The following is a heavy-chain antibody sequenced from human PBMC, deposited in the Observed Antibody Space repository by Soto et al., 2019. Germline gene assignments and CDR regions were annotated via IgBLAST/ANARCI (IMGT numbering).Heavy chain of an antibody. CDR3: ARGDYYDIHDY. CDR2: MNPNSGHT. CDR1: GYTFTIHY. J-gene: IGHJ4*02. Sequence: GASVKVSCKASGYTFTIHYINWMRQTTGQGLEWMGWMNPNSGHTNSAQKFQGRVTITRDTSASTAYMELSSLRSEDTAVYYCARGDYYDIHDYWGQGTLVTVSS. V-gene: IGHV1-8*01. D-gene: IGHD3-22*01.